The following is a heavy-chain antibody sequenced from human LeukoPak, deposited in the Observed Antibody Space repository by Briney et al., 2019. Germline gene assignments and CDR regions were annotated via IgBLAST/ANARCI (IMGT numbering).Heavy chain of an antibody. V-gene: IGHV3-30*02. CDR3: ARDREANYFDY. CDR1: GFTFSSYG. CDR2: IRHDGGNK. J-gene: IGHJ4*02. Sequence: GGSLRLSCVASGFTFSSYGMHWVRQAPGKGLEWVTFIRHDGGNKYYADSVKGRFTISRDNSKNTLYLQMNSLRAEDTAVYYCARDREANYFDYWGQGTLVTVSS.